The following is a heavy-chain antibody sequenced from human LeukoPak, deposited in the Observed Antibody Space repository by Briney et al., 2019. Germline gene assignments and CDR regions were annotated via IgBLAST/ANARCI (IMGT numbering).Heavy chain of an antibody. J-gene: IGHJ4*02. CDR3: ARGGSYYDTSGYRY. D-gene: IGHD3-22*01. Sequence: SETLSLTCTVSGGSVSSGSYYWSWIRQPPGKGLQWIGYIYYTGSTNYNPSLKSRLTISVDTSKNQFSLKLSSVTAADTAVYYCARGGSYYDTSGYRYWGQGTLVTVSS. CDR2: IYYTGST. V-gene: IGHV4-61*01. CDR1: GGSVSSGSYY.